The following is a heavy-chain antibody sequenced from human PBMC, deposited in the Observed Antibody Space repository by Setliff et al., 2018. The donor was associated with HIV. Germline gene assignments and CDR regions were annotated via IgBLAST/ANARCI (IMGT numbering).Heavy chain of an antibody. V-gene: IGHV1-69*08. CDR3: ATMSRSSRNWAIFDY. CDR1: GGSFDMHT. D-gene: IGHD6-13*01. J-gene: IGHJ4*02. CDR2: IIPIIDTT. Sequence: SVKVSCKTSGGSFDMHTISWVQQAPGQGLEFVGRIIPIIDTTNYAQKFQGRVTITADKSANTTYMELRSLRSEDTAIYYCATMSRSSRNWAIFDYWGQGVLVTVSS.